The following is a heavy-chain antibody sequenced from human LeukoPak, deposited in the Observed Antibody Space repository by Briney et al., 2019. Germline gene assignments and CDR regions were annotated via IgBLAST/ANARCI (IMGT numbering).Heavy chain of an antibody. V-gene: IGHV4-59*01. CDR1: GGSINGYY. D-gene: IGHD3-22*01. Sequence: PETLSLTCTVSGGSINGYYWSWIRQSPGKGLESLGYIYYTGSTNYNPSLKSRVTMSVDTSRNQFFLRLSSVTAADTAVYYCARFSEYYHSSVHYLDYWGQGTLVSVSS. CDR3: ARFSEYYHSSVHYLDY. CDR2: IYYTGST. J-gene: IGHJ4*02.